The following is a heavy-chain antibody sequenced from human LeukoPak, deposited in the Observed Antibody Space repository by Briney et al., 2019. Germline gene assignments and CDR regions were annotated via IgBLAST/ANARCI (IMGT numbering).Heavy chain of an antibody. CDR3: ARETYSGYVDY. D-gene: IGHD1-26*01. J-gene: IGHJ4*02. CDR2: INSDGSST. CDR1: GFTFSSYW. V-gene: IGHV3-74*01. Sequence: GGSLRLSCAASGFTFSSYWMHWVRQAPGKGLVWVSRINSDGSSTSYADSVKGRFTISRDNAKNSLYLQMNSLRAEDTAVYYCARETYSGYVDYWGQGTLVTVSS.